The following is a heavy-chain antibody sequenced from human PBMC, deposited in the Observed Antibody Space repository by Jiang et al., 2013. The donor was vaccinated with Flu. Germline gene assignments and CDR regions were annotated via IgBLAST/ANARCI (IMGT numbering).Heavy chain of an antibody. D-gene: IGHD3-22*01. CDR1: GGTFSSYA. CDR3: ARDYYDSRAAPRPGQDLQLPYYYYYYGMDV. V-gene: IGHV1-69*10. CDR2: IIPILGIA. Sequence: SGAEVKKPGSSVKVSCKASGGTFSSYAISWVRQAPGQGLEWMGGIIPILGIANYAQKFQGRVTITADKSTSTAYMELSSLRSEDTAVYYCARDYYDSRAAPRPGQDLQLPYYYYYYGMDVWGQGTTVTVSS. J-gene: IGHJ6*02.